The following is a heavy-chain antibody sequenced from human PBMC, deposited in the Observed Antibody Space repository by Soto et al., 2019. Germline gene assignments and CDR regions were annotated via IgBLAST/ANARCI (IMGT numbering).Heavy chain of an antibody. V-gene: IGHV4-34*01. CDR3: ARGKAAAGTSGFDY. CDR2: INHSGST. D-gene: IGHD6-13*01. CDR1: GGSFSGYY. Sequence: SETLSLTCAAYGGSFSGYYWSWIRQPPGKGLEWIGEINHSGSTNYNPSLKSRVTISVDTSKNQFSLKLSSVTAADTAVYYCARGKAAAGTSGFDYWGQGTLVTVSS. J-gene: IGHJ4*02.